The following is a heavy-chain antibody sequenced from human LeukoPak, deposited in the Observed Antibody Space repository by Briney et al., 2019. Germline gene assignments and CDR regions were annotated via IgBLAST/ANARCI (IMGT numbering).Heavy chain of an antibody. CDR1: GYTFTSYG. Sequence: ASVTVSCTASGYTFTSYGISWVRQAPGQGLEWMGWISAYNGNTNYAQKLQGRVTMTTDTSTSTAYMELRSLRSDDTAVYYCASSVYSSDAFDIWGQGTMVTVSS. CDR2: ISAYNGNT. D-gene: IGHD5-18*01. V-gene: IGHV1-18*01. CDR3: ASSVYSSDAFDI. J-gene: IGHJ3*02.